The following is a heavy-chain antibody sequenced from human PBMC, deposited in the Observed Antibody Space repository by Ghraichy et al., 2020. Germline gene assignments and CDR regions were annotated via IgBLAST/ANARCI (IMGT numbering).Heavy chain of an antibody. J-gene: IGHJ4*02. Sequence: GESLNISCAASGFTFSSHDMNWVRQAPGKGLEWVSSINNDGGRTFYTDFVKGRFTISRDNSKNTLYLQMNSLRAEDTAIYYCATIPSQYSHWQNCFFDRWGQGALVPLAS. CDR2: INNDGGRT. D-gene: IGHD2-21*02. V-gene: IGHV3-23*01. CDR1: GFTFSSHD. CDR3: ATIPSQYSHWQNCFFDR.